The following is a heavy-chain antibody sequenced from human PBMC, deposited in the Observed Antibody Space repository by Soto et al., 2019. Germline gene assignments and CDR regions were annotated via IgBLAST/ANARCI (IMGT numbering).Heavy chain of an antibody. CDR2: INPSDGNR. J-gene: IGHJ4*02. CDR3: ARGRLGGYDSSGFYS. D-gene: IGHD3-22*01. V-gene: IGHV1-18*04. Sequence: ASVKVSCKASGYAFTAYYLHWVRQPPGQGLEWMGWINPSDGNRNFAQKFEDRVTMTTATSTNTVFLELRSLKSDDTAIYYCARGRLGGYDSSGFYSWGQGTMVTVSS. CDR1: GYAFTAYY.